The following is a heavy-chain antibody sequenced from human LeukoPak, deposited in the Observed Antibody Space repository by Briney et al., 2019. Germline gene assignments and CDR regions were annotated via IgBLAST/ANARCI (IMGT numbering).Heavy chain of an antibody. J-gene: IGHJ4*02. V-gene: IGHV1-69*04. CDR1: GGTFSSYA. D-gene: IGHD6-19*01. CDR2: IIPILGIA. Sequence: SVTVSCKASGGTFSSYAISWVRQAPRQGVEWMGRIIPILGIANYAQKFQGRVTITADKSTSTTYMELSSLRSEDTAVYYCARHQAGSYYFDYWGQGTLVTVSS. CDR3: ARHQAGSYYFDY.